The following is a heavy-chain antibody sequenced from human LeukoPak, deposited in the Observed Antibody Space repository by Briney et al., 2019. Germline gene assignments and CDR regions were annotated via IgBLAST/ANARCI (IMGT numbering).Heavy chain of an antibody. D-gene: IGHD6-19*01. CDR2: IKQDGSEK. V-gene: IGHV3-7*01. CDR3: ARNRIAVAGDPFDY. CDR1: GFTFSSYW. Sequence: GGSLRLSCAASGFTFSSYWMSWVRQAPGKGLEWVANIKQDGSEKYYVDSVKGRFTISRDNAKNSLYLQMNSLRAEDTAVYYCARNRIAVAGDPFDYWGQGTLVTVSS. J-gene: IGHJ4*02.